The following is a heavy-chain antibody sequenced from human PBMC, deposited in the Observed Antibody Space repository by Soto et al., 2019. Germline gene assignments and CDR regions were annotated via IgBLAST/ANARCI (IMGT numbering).Heavy chain of an antibody. CDR2: ISYDGSNK. CDR3: AKDRIDSVAGYFDY. Sequence: PGGSLRLSCAASGFTFSSYGMHWARQAPGKGLEWVAVISYDGSNKYYADSVKGRFTISRDNSKNTLYLQMNSLRAEDTAVYYCAKDRIDSVAGYFDYWGQGTLVTVSS. J-gene: IGHJ4*02. D-gene: IGHD6-19*01. CDR1: GFTFSSYG. V-gene: IGHV3-30*18.